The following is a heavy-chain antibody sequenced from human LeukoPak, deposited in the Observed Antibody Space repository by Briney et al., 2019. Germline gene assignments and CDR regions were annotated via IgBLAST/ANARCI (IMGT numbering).Heavy chain of an antibody. D-gene: IGHD3-22*01. J-gene: IGHJ6*02. CDR1: GFTVSSNY. CDR3: ARVDYYDSTGAPRYYYYGMDV. CDR2: IYSGGST. V-gene: IGHV3-66*01. Sequence: HPGGSLRLSCAASGFTVSSNYMSWVRQAPGKGLEWVSVIYSGGSTYYADSVKGRFTISRDNSKNTLYLQMNSLRAEDTAVYYCARVDYYDSTGAPRYYYYGMDVWGQGTTVTVSS.